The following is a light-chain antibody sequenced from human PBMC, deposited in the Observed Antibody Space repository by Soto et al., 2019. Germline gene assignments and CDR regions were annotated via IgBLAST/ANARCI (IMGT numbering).Light chain of an antibody. CDR3: KQSFGTPLT. CDR1: QNIKKY. J-gene: IGKJ4*01. V-gene: IGKV1-39*01. Sequence: DIQITQSPSALSASVGYTVAITFRASQNIKKYLNWYQQKPGKAPNLLIYTASSLQVGLPSRFSGSGAGTDFTLTISSLQTEDSATYYCKQSFGTPLTFGRGTKVDIK. CDR2: TAS.